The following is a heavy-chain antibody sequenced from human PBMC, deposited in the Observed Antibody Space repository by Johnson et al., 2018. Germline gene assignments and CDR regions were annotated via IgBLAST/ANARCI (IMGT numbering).Heavy chain of an antibody. CDR3: ARAKNGAGHNFEY. Sequence: VQLVESGGGVVQPGRSLRLSCVASGFSFSDYPMHWVRQAPGKGLEWVSIMSNDGSQKYYIDSVSGRFTISRDNAKNTLNLQMNSLSEEDTAVYDCARAKNGAGHNFEYWGQGTLVTVSS. D-gene: IGHD2-8*01. J-gene: IGHJ4*02. CDR1: GFSFSDYP. CDR2: MSNDGSQK. V-gene: IGHV3-30*04.